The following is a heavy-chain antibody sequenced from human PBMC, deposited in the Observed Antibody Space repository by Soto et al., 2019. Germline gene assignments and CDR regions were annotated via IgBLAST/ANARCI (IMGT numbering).Heavy chain of an antibody. D-gene: IGHD3-16*01. V-gene: IGHV1-18*01. Sequence: QVQLVQSGDEEKKPGASVKVSCKASGYIFVNYGIAWVRQAPGQGLEWMGWISPYTGNTHSATKVQGRLTMTTDTSAITAYMDLGSLTSDDTAVYYCVMVDNYVTPTPQDVWGQGTTVTVSS. CDR1: GYIFVNYG. CDR2: ISPYTGNT. CDR3: VMVDNYVTPTPQDV. J-gene: IGHJ6*02.